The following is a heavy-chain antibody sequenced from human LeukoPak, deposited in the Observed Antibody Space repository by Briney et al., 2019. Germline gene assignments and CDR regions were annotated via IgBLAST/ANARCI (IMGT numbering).Heavy chain of an antibody. J-gene: IGHJ1*01. CDR3: ARGNSYYDSSGYFPWESFQH. CDR1: GGSISRYY. D-gene: IGHD3-22*01. V-gene: IGHV4-4*07. Sequence: SETLSLTCTVSGGSISRYYWSWIRHPAGKGLEWIGRIYTSGSTNYNPSLKSRVTISVDTSKNQFSLKLRSVTAADTALYYCARGNSYYDSSGYFPWESFQHWGQGTLVTVSS. CDR2: IYTSGST.